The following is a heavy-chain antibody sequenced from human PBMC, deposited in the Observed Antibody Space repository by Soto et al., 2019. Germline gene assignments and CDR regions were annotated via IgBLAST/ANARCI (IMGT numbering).Heavy chain of an antibody. D-gene: IGHD1-1*01. CDR2: IRNSGGTT. Sequence: GGSLRLSCAGSGFTLSSYAMSWVRQAPGKGLEWVSTIRNSGGTTSYADSVKGRFTISRDNSKNTLYLQMNSLRAEDTAVYYCTKGIWNDAWFDPWGQGTLVTVSS. J-gene: IGHJ5*02. CDR3: TKGIWNDAWFDP. CDR1: GFTLSSYA. V-gene: IGHV3-23*01.